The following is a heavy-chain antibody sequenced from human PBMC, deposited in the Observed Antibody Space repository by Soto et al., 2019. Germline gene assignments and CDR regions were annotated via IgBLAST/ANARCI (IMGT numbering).Heavy chain of an antibody. D-gene: IGHD3-10*01. CDR3: ARGVYGSGNYYTGPSAFDI. CDR1: GDTLSDHG. Sequence: QVQLEQSGAEVKKPGSSVKVSCKASGDTLSDHGVAWLRQAPGQGLEWMGGTIPVFNTAKYAQKFQGRVTVTADKFTNIAYMELSSLRSEGTAFYFCARGVYGSGNYYTGPSAFDIWGQGTMVIFSS. V-gene: IGHV1-69*06. J-gene: IGHJ3*02. CDR2: TIPVFNTA.